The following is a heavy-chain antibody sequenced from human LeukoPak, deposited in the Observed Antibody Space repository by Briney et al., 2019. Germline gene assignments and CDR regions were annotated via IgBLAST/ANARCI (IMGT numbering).Heavy chain of an antibody. CDR2: ITNDGGTT. V-gene: IGHV3-64*01. J-gene: IGHJ4*02. CDR1: GFTFGSYA. CDR3: ERVDDFTYDF. Sequence: PGGSLRLSCAASGFTFGSYAMHWVRQAPGKGLEYVSAITNDGGTTFYANSVKGRFTISRDNSKNTLFLQMGSLRPEYMAVYYCERVDDFTYDFWGQGTLVTVSS. D-gene: IGHD2-2*03.